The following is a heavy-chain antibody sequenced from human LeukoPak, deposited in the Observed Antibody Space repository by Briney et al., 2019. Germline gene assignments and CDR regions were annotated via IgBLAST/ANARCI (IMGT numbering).Heavy chain of an antibody. CDR1: GYTFTGYY. CDR2: INPNSGGT. V-gene: IGHV1-2*02. D-gene: IGHD1-26*01. CDR3: ASSSGSYYERFPFDY. J-gene: IGHJ4*02. Sequence: GASVKVSCKASGYTFTGYYMHWVRQAPGQGLEWMGWINPNSGGTNYAQKFQGRVTMTRDTSISTAYMELSRLRSDDTAVYYCASSSGSYYERFPFDYWGQGTLVTVSS.